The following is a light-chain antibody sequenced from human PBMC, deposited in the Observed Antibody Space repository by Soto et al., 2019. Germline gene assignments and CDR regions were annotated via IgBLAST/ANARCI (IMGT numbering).Light chain of an antibody. CDR3: QQYETFSGT. Sequence: DIQMTQHPSTLSASVGDRVTITFRASQSISSWLAWYQQKPGKAPKLLIYKASSLESGVPSRFSGSGSGTEFTLTIASLQPDDFATYYCQQYETFSGTFGPGTKVDI. J-gene: IGKJ1*01. CDR2: KAS. CDR1: QSISSW. V-gene: IGKV1-5*03.